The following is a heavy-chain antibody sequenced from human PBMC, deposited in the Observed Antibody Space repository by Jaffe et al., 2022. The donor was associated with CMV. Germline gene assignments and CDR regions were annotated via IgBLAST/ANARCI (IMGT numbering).Heavy chain of an antibody. CDR2: IYPGDSDT. CDR1: GYSFTSYW. Sequence: EVQLVQSGAEVKKPGESLKISCKGSGYSFTSYWIGWVRQMPGKGLEWMGIIYPGDSDTRYSPSFQGQVTISADKSISTAYLQWSSLKASDTAMYYCATNGNSSGERNYYYYYMDVWGKGTTVTVSS. J-gene: IGHJ6*03. V-gene: IGHV5-51*01. D-gene: IGHD6-19*01. CDR3: ATNGNSSGERNYYYYYMDV.